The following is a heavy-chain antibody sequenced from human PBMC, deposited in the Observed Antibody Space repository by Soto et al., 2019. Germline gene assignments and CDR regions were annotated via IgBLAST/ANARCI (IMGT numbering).Heavy chain of an antibody. J-gene: IGHJ6*02. CDR2: ISYDGSNK. V-gene: IGHV3-30*18. CDR1: GFTLSSYG. Sequence: QVQLVESGGGVVQPGRSLRLSCAASGFTLSSYGMHWVRQAPGKGLEWVAVISYDGSNKYYADSVKGRFTISRDNSKNTLYLQMNSLRAEDTAVYYCAKAEGGMDVWGQGTTVTVSS. CDR3: AKAEGGMDV.